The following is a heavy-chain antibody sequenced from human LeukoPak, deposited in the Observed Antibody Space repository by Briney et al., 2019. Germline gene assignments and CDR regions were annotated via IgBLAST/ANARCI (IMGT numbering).Heavy chain of an antibody. Sequence: PGGSLRLSCAASGFTFSSYAKSWVRQAPGKGLEWVSAISGSGGNTYYADSVKGRFTISRDNSKNTLYLQMNSLRAEDTAVYYCAKDPGYSSGWYFSTWGQGTLVTVSS. CDR3: AKDPGYSSGWYFST. J-gene: IGHJ5*02. D-gene: IGHD6-19*01. CDR1: GFTFSSYA. CDR2: ISGSGGNT. V-gene: IGHV3-23*01.